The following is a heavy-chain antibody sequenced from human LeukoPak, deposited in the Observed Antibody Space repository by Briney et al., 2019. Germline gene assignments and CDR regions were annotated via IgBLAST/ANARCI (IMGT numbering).Heavy chain of an antibody. CDR1: GFTFSSYA. Sequence: GGSLRLSCTASGFTFSSYAMNWVRQAPGKGLEWVSGISGSGDNTYYADSVKGRFTISRDNSKNTLYVQVNSLGTEDTAAYYCAKGSYYDSSGSFYFDYWGQGTLVTVSS. J-gene: IGHJ4*02. V-gene: IGHV3-23*01. CDR2: ISGSGDNT. D-gene: IGHD3-22*01. CDR3: AKGSYYDSSGSFYFDY.